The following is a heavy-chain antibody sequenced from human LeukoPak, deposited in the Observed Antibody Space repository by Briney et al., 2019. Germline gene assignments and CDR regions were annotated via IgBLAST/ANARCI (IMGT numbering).Heavy chain of an antibody. D-gene: IGHD2-2*01. CDR2: ISSSSSYI. V-gene: IGHV3-21*01. CDR1: GFTFSSYS. CDR3: ARDLRALGYCSSTSCYEGNYFDY. J-gene: IGHJ4*02. Sequence: GGSLRLSCAASGFTFSSYSMNWVRQAPGKGLEWVSSISSSSSYIYYADSVKGRFTISRDNAKNSLYLQMNSLRAEDTAVYYCARDLRALGYCSSTSCYEGNYFDYWGQGTLVTASS.